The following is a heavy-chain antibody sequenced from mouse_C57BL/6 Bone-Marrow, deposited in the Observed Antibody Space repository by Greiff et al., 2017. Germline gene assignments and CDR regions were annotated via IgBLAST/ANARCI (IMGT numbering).Heavy chain of an antibody. Sequence: QVQLQQSGAELVKPGASVKLSCKASGYIFTEYTIHWVKQRSGQGLEWIGWIYPGSGSIKYNERFKDKATLTADKSSNTVYMELSRLTSEDSAVYFCARHDRYYDYEGYFDYWGQGTTLTVSS. CDR1: GYIFTEYT. CDR2: IYPGSGSI. CDR3: ARHDRYYDYEGYFDY. V-gene: IGHV1-62-2*01. J-gene: IGHJ2*01. D-gene: IGHD2-4*01.